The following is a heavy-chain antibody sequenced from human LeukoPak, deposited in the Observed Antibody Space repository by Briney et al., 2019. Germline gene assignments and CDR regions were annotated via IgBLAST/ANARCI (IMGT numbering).Heavy chain of an antibody. D-gene: IGHD3-22*01. V-gene: IGHV3-23*01. CDR2: ISGSGGST. CDR1: GFTFSSYA. Sequence: PGGSLRLSCAASGFTFSSYAVSWVRQAPGKGLEWVSAISGSGGSTYYADSVKGRFTISRDNSKNTLYLQMNSLRAEDTAVYYCANFNYYDSSGYQYYFDYWGQGTLVTVSS. J-gene: IGHJ4*02. CDR3: ANFNYYDSSGYQYYFDY.